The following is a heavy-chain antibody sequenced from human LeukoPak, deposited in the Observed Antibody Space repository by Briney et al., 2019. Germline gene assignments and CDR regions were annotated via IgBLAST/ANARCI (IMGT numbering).Heavy chain of an antibody. J-gene: IGHJ5*02. D-gene: IGHD1-7*01. V-gene: IGHV1-69*04. CDR2: IIPILGIA. CDR3: AADRTGTNWFDP. CDR1: GGTFTSYA. Sequence: SVKVSCKSSGGTFTSYAISWVRQAPAQGLEWMGRIIPILGIANYAQKFQGRVTITADKSTSTAYMELSSLRSEDTAVYYCAADRTGTNWFDPWGQGTLVTVSS.